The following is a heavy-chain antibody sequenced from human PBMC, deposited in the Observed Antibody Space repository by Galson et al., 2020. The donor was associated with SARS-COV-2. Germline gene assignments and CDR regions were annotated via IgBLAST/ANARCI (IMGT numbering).Heavy chain of an antibody. CDR2: IRNDGINT. V-gene: IGHV3-74*01. J-gene: IGHJ3*02. D-gene: IGHD2-2*01. Sequence: GGSLRLSCAASGFSFSNHWMHWVRQAPGKGPVWVSRIRNDGINTIYADSVKGRFTISRDNAKSTLFLQMNSLRVEDTAVYYCARGSLNVVQRGAMRGGFDIWGKGTMVTVSS. CDR1: GFSFSNHW. CDR3: ARGSLNVVQRGAMRGGFDI.